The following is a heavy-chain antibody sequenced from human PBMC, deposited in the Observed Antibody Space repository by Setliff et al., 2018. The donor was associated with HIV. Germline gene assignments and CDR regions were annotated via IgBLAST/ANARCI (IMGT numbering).Heavy chain of an antibody. V-gene: IGHV3-7*01. CDR3: VSRVADIPY. CDR2: IKGDGSEK. Sequence: PGGSLRLSCAASGFTFSYRWMTWVRQAPGKGLEWVANIKGDGSEKYYVDSVKGRFTISRDNAKNSLYLQMNSLRAEDTAVYYCVSRVADIPYWGQGTLVTVSS. J-gene: IGHJ4*02. D-gene: IGHD6-19*01. CDR1: GFTFSYRW.